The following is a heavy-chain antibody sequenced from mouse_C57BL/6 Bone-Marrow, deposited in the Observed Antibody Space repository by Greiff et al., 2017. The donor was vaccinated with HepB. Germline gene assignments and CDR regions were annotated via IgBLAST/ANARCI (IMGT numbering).Heavy chain of an antibody. D-gene: IGHD1-1*01. J-gene: IGHJ4*01. Sequence: QVQLQQSGAELVRPGASVTLSCKASGYTFTDYEMQWVKQTPVHGLEWIGAIDPETGGTAYNQKFKGKAILTADKTSSTAYMELRSLTSEDSAVYYCTRGNYGSMDYWGQGTSVTVSS. V-gene: IGHV1-15*01. CDR3: TRGNYGSMDY. CDR2: IDPETGGT. CDR1: GYTFTDYE.